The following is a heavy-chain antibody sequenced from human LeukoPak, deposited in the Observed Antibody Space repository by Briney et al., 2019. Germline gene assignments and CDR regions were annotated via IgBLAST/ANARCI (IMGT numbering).Heavy chain of an antibody. CDR1: GFTFSNAW. CDR2: IKQDGSEK. J-gene: IGHJ4*02. CDR3: ARVERYYDFWSGYYYYFDY. D-gene: IGHD3-3*01. Sequence: PGGSLRLSCAASGFTFSNAWMSWVRQAPGKGLEWVANIKQDGSEKYYVDSVKGRFTISRDNAKNSLYLQMNSLRAEDTAVYYCARVERYYDFWSGYYYYFDYWGQGTLVTVSS. V-gene: IGHV3-7*04.